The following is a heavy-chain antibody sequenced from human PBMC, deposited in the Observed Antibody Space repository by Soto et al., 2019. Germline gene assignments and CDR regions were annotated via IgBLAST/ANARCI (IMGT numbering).Heavy chain of an antibody. D-gene: IGHD6-19*01. CDR3: AADRGSSGWYFDY. J-gene: IGHJ4*02. Sequence: QMPLVQSGPEVKKPGTSVKVSCKASGFTFTSSAVQWVRQARGQRLEWIGWIVVGSGNTNYAQKFQERVTITRDMSTSTAYMELSSLRSEDTAVYYCAADRGSSGWYFDYWGQGTLVTVSS. CDR1: GFTFTSSA. CDR2: IVVGSGNT. V-gene: IGHV1-58*01.